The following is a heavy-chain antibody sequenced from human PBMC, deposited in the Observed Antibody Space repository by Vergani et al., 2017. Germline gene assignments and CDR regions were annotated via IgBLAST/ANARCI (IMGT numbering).Heavy chain of an antibody. CDR1: GGTFGSHT. D-gene: IGHD5-18*01. Sequence: QVQLEQSGAEVKKPGSSVTVSCRASGGTFGSHTINWVRQATGQGLEWMGWMNPNSGNTGYAQKFQGRVTMTRNTSISTAYMELSSLRSEDTAVYYCAREYSYGRRLYYYYMDVWGK. V-gene: IGHV1-8*01. CDR3: AREYSYGRRLYYYYMDV. J-gene: IGHJ6*03. CDR2: MNPNSGNT.